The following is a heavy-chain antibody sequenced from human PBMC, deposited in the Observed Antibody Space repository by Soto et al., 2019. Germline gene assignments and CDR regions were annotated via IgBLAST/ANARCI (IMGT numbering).Heavy chain of an antibody. D-gene: IGHD3-3*01. V-gene: IGHV3-74*01. CDR3: ARGIFGAGTANDY. J-gene: IGHJ4*02. CDR2: INGDGSGT. Sequence: EVQLVESGGGLVQPGGSLRLSCAASGFTFSGSWMHWVRHAPGKGLVWVSRINGDGSGTSYADFVKGRFSISRDDAKNRLFLQMNGLSGEDTAVYYCARGIFGAGTANDYWGQGTLVTVSS. CDR1: GFTFSGSW.